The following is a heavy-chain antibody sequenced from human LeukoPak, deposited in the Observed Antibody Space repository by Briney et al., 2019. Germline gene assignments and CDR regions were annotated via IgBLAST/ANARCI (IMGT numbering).Heavy chain of an antibody. D-gene: IGHD6-6*01. J-gene: IGHJ2*01. CDR3: ARGSGGFGSSSNWYFDL. Sequence: WGSLSLSCAASGFTFSSYSMNWVRQAPGKGLEWVSSMSSSRNYIYYGNSVKGRFTISRDNAKNSLYLQMNSLRAEDTAVYYCARGSGGFGSSSNWYFDLWGRGTLVTVSS. CDR1: GFTFSSYS. V-gene: IGHV3-21*01. CDR2: MSSSRNYI.